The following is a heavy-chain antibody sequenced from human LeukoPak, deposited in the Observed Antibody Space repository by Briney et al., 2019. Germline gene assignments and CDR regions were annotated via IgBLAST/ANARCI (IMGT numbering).Heavy chain of an antibody. J-gene: IGHJ6*03. Sequence: SETLSLTCAVYGGSFSGYYWSWIRQPPGKGLEWIGEINHSGSTNYNPSLKSRVTISVDTSKNQFSLKLSSVTAADTAVYYCARGRVHYDFWSGYLMDVWGKGTPVTVSS. CDR2: INHSGST. CDR1: GGSFSGYY. D-gene: IGHD3-3*01. CDR3: ARGRVHYDFWSGYLMDV. V-gene: IGHV4-34*01.